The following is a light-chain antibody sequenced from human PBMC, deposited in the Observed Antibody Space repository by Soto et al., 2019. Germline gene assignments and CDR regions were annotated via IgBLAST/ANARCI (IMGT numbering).Light chain of an antibody. CDR2: GAS. Sequence: EIVLTQSPGTLSSSPGERATLSCRASQTVTSNYLAWYQQKPGQAPRLLFFGASIRATGLPDRFSGGGSGTDFILTISRLEPEDFAVYYCQQYGSSPVTFGQGTKVEVK. J-gene: IGKJ1*01. V-gene: IGKV3-20*01. CDR1: QTVTSNY. CDR3: QQYGSSPVT.